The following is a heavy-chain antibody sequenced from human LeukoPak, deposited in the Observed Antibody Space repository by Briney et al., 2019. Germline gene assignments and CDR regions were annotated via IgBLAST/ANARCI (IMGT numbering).Heavy chain of an antibody. CDR2: IRYDGTNE. V-gene: IGHV3-30*02. CDR3: AKGWGATARDAFDI. Sequence: PGGSLRLSCAASGFTFSSYGMHWVRQAPGKGLEWVTFIRYDGTNEYYADSVKGRFTISRDNSKNTLYLQMNSLRAEDTAVYYCAKGWGATARDAFDIWGQGTMVTVSS. D-gene: IGHD1-26*01. J-gene: IGHJ3*02. CDR1: GFTFSSYG.